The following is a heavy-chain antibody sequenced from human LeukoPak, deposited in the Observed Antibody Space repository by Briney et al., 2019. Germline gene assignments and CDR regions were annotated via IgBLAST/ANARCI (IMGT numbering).Heavy chain of an antibody. CDR3: ATTMVRGNDY. CDR2: IYYSGST. D-gene: IGHD3-10*01. V-gene: IGHV4-30-4*07. J-gene: IGHJ4*02. CDR1: GGSISSGGYS. Sequence: SETLSLTCAVSGGSISSGGYSWSWIRQPPGKGLEWIGYIYYSGSTYYNPSLKSRVTISVDTSKNQFSLKLSSVTAADTAVYYCATTMVRGNDYWGQGTLVTVSS.